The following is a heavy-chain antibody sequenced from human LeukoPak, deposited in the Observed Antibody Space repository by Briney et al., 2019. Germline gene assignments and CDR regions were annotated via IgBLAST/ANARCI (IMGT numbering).Heavy chain of an antibody. V-gene: IGHV3-64D*06. CDR3: LKDLYKGDSSSWYYFHY. CDR1: GFIISDYA. J-gene: IGHJ4*02. Sequence: GGSLRLSCSASGFIISDYAMHWVRQAPGKGLEYLSAISANGGSTYYADSVRGRFIISRDTTRNTLYLQMSSLRAEDTAIYHCLKDLYKGDSSSWYYFHYWGQGTLVTVSS. D-gene: IGHD6-13*01. CDR2: ISANGGST.